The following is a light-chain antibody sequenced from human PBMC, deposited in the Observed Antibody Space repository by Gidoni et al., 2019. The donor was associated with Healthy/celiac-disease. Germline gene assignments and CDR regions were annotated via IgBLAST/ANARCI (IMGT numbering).Light chain of an antibody. CDR3: QQYNNWPGT. Sequence: DIVMTQSPATLSVSPGARATLSCRASQSVSSNLAWYQQKPGQAPRLLIYGASTRATGIPARFSGSGSGTEFTLTISSLHSEDFAVYYCQQYNNWPGTFGGGTKVEIK. CDR2: GAS. J-gene: IGKJ4*01. V-gene: IGKV3-15*01. CDR1: QSVSSN.